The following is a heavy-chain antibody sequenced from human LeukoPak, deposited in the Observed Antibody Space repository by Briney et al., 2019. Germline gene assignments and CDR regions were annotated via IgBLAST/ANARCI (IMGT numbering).Heavy chain of an antibody. CDR1: GFSLTTIGIR. J-gene: IGHJ4*02. V-gene: IGHV2-70*04. Sequence: SGPALVKPTQTLTLTCTFSGFSLTTIGIRVSWIRQPPGKALEWLARIDWDNDKIYSTSLKSRLTISKDTSKNQVVLRMTNMGALDTATYYCARIPPYSSGWYFFDSWGQGILVTASS. CDR3: ARIPPYSSGWYFFDS. CDR2: IDWDNDK. D-gene: IGHD6-13*01.